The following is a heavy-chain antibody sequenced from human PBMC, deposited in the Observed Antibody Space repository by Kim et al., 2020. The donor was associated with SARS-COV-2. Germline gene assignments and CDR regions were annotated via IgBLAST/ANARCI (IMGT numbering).Heavy chain of an antibody. CDR2: VFYTRCT. CDR1: GVSKTRSHSY. V-gene: IGHV4-39*01. CDR3: VRQARLGIWYHFDY. D-gene: IGHD6-6*01. J-gene: IGHJ4*02. Sequence: SETLSLTCNVSGVSKTRSHSYWVWSRQPPGKGLDWIGNVFYTRCTYYNPSLQSRVTISLDTSKIQFSLQLTSVTAADTAVYFCVRQARLGIWYHFDYWGQGAPDTASS.